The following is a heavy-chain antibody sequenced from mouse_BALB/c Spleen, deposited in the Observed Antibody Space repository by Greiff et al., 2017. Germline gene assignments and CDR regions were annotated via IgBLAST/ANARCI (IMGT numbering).Heavy chain of an antibody. Sequence: ESGPGLVKPSQSLSLTCSVTGYSITSGYYWNWIRQFPGNKLEWMGYISYDGSNNYNPSLKNRISITRDTSKNQFFLKLNSVTTEDTATYYCARVDGYYESAMDYWGHGTSVTVSS. CDR3: ARVDGYYESAMDY. CDR1: GYSITSGYY. J-gene: IGHJ4*01. CDR2: ISYDGSN. D-gene: IGHD2-3*01. V-gene: IGHV3-6*02.